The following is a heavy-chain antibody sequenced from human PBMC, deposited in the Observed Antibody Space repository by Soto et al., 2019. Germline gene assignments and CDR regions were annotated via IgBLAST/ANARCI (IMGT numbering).Heavy chain of an antibody. V-gene: IGHV3-15*01. Sequence: GGSLRLSCAASGLTFSNVWMTWVRQAPGKGLEWVGRIKSKSDGETADVAAPVKARFTISRDDSKNTVFLEMNSLKSEDTALYYCAIIAMIHRDSSTSFDYWGRGTQVTVSS. CDR2: IKSKSDGETA. CDR1: GLTFSNVW. J-gene: IGHJ4*02. CDR3: AIIAMIHRDSSTSFDY. D-gene: IGHD3-16*01.